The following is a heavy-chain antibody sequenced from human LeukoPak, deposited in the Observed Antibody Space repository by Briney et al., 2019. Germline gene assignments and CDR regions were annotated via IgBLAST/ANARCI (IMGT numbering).Heavy chain of an antibody. J-gene: IGHJ4*02. CDR1: GFTYSNYW. V-gene: IGHV3-7*01. CDR3: ARDVGDM. D-gene: IGHD3-16*01. Sequence: GGSLRISCAASGFTYSNYWKSWVRQAPGKGLAWVASIEEDGSKKYYVDSVKGRFTISRDNAKNSLYLQMNSLTADDTALYYCARDVGDMWGQGTLVTVSS. CDR2: IEEDGSKK.